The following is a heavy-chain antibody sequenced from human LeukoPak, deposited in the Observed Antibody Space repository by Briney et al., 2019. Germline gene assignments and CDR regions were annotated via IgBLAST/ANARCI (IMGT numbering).Heavy chain of an antibody. J-gene: IGHJ4*02. Sequence: GGSLRLSCAASGFTFSSYSMNWVRQAPGKGLEWVSSISSSSSYIYYADSVKGRFTISRDNAKNSLYLQMNSLRAEDTAVYYCARDLENYYDSSGYYSPALGYWGRGTLVTVSS. D-gene: IGHD3-22*01. CDR1: GFTFSSYS. V-gene: IGHV3-21*01. CDR3: ARDLENYYDSSGYYSPALGY. CDR2: ISSSSSYI.